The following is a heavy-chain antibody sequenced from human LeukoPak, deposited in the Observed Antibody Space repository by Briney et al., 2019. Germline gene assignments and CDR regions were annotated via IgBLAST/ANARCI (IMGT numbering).Heavy chain of an antibody. CDR2: ISGSGGST. J-gene: IGHJ4*02. Sequence: PGGSLRLSCAASGFTFSSYAMSWVRQAPGKGLEWVSAISGSGGSTYYADSVKGRFTISRDNSKNTLYLQMNSLRAEDKALYYCAKDLDSSGYYLGENFDYWGQGTLVTVSS. CDR3: AKDLDSSGYYLGENFDY. V-gene: IGHV3-23*01. D-gene: IGHD3-22*01. CDR1: GFTFSSYA.